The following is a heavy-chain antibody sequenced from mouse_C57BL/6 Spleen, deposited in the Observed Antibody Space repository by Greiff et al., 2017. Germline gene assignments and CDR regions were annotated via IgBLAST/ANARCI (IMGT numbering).Heavy chain of an antibody. V-gene: IGHV1-53*01. J-gene: IGHJ3*01. CDR1: GYTFTSYW. CDR3: AEGSIYYYGSGFAY. Sequence: VQLQQPGTELVKPGASVKLSCKASGYTFTSYWMHWVKQRPGQGLEWIGNINPSNGGTNYNEKFQSKATLTVDNSSSTAYMQLSSLTSEDSAVYYCAEGSIYYYGSGFAYWGQGTLVTVSA. D-gene: IGHD1-1*01. CDR2: INPSNGGT.